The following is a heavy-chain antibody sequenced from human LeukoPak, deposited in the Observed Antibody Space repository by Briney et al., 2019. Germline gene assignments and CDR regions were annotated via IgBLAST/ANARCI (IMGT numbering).Heavy chain of an antibody. J-gene: IGHJ5*02. CDR2: INHGGST. D-gene: IGHD6-13*01. CDR3: ARELRAAAARYGANWFDP. V-gene: IGHV4-34*01. Sequence: SETLSLTCAVYGGSFSGYYWSWIRQPPGKGLEWIGEINHGGSTNYNPSLKSRVTISVDTSKNQFSLKLSSVTAADTAVYYCARELRAAAARYGANWFDPWGQGTLVTVSS. CDR1: GGSFSGYY.